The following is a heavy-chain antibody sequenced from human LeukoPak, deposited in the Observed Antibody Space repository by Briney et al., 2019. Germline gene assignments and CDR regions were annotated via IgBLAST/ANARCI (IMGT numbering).Heavy chain of an antibody. D-gene: IGHD1-26*01. J-gene: IGHJ4*02. CDR1: GGSISSGGYY. CDR3: ARVIRVGATLYYFDY. V-gene: IGHV4-31*03. Sequence: SETLSLTCTVSGGSISSGGYYWSWIRQHPGKGLEWIGYIYYSGSTYYNPSLKSRVTISVDTSKNQFSLKLSSVTAADTAVYYCARVIRVGATLYYFDYWGQGTLVTVSS. CDR2: IYYSGST.